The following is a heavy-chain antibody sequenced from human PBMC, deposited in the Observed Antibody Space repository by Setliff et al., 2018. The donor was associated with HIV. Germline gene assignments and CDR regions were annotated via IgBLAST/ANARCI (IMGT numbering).Heavy chain of an antibody. D-gene: IGHD1-26*01. Sequence: LGESLKISCQTSGYSFLAYWIGWVRQMPGKGLEWMGIIFPGDSDTKYSPSFQGQITISADKSIRTVYLQWDSLKASDSAMYFCARHPWAERPFDYWGQGTLVTVSS. CDR3: ARHPWAERPFDY. CDR2: IFPGDSDT. V-gene: IGHV5-51*01. CDR1: GYSFLAYW. J-gene: IGHJ4*02.